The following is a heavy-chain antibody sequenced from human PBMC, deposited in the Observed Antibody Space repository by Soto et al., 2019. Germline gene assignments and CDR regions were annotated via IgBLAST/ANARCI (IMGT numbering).Heavy chain of an antibody. CDR3: ARYRGGSFYFDY. CDR1: GGSISGYY. J-gene: IGHJ4*02. CDR2: MYNTGST. D-gene: IGHD1-26*01. Sequence: SETLSLTCTVSGGSISGYYWSWIRQPPGKGLERIGYMYNTGSTVYNPSFKSRVTISVDTSKNQFSLKLSSVTAADTAVYYCARYRGGSFYFDYWGQGTLVTVSS. V-gene: IGHV4-59*01.